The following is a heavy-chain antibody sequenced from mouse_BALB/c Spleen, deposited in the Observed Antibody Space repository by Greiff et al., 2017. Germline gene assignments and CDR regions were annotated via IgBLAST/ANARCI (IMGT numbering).Heavy chain of an antibody. CDR2: IYPGSGST. CDR1: GYTFTSYW. Sequence: LQQPGSELVRPGASVKLSCKASGYTFTSYWMHWVKQSHGQGLEWIGNIYPGSGSTNYDEKFKSKGTLTVDTSSSTAYMHLSSLTSEDSAVYYCTREEEGFAYWGQGTLVTVSA. V-gene: IGHV1S22*01. J-gene: IGHJ3*01. CDR3: TREEEGFAY.